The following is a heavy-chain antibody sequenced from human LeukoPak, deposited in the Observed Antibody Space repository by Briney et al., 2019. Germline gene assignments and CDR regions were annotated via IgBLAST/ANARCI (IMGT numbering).Heavy chain of an antibody. D-gene: IGHD2/OR15-2a*01. J-gene: IGHJ4*02. Sequence: ASVKVSCRASGYTFTSYQVHWVRQAPAQGLEWMAMINPSGGRTNYAQKFEGRLSLTSDTSTSTVYMVLNSVTSEDTALYFCARERNSRANRPLDFWGQGTLVTVSS. V-gene: IGHV1-46*01. CDR1: GYTFTSYQ. CDR2: INPSGGRT. CDR3: ARERNSRANRPLDF.